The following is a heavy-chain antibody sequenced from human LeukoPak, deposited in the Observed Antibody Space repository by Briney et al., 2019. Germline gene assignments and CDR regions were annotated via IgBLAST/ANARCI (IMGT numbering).Heavy chain of an antibody. V-gene: IGHV4-61*01. CDR2: IYYSGTT. D-gene: IGHD3-3*01. Sequence: PSETLSLTCTVSGGSVNSGNYYWSWIRQPPGKGLEWIGYIYYSGTTNYNPSLKSRVTISVDTSKNQFSLKLSSVTAADTAVYYCARVSGFLEWLFTFDPWGQGTLVTVSS. CDR3: ARVSGFLEWLFTFDP. CDR1: GGSVNSGNYY. J-gene: IGHJ5*02.